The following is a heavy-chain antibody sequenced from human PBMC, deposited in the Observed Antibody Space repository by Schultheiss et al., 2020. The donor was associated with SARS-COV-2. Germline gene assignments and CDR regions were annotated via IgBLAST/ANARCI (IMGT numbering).Heavy chain of an antibody. Sequence: SQTLSLTCAVYGGSFSGYYWSWIRQPPGKGLEWIGTIYHTGGTNYNPPLKSRVTISVDKSKNDVSLKLTSVTAADTAVYFCARHYDSRGNNALDLWGHGTMVTVSS. CDR1: GGSFSGYY. CDR3: ARHYDSRGNNALDL. J-gene: IGHJ3*01. D-gene: IGHD3-22*01. CDR2: IYHTGGT. V-gene: IGHV4-34*01.